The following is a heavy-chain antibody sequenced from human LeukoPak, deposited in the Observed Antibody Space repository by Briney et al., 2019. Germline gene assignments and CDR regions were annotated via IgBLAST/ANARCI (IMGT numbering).Heavy chain of an antibody. D-gene: IGHD6-6*01. V-gene: IGHV1-69*01. CDR2: IIPIFGTA. CDR3: ARSIAARGYYFDY. CDR1: GGTFSSYA. J-gene: IGHJ4*02. Sequence: ASVKVSCKASGGTFSSYAISWVRQAPGQGLEWMGGIIPIFGTANYAQKFQGRVTITADESTSTAYMELNSLRSEDTAVYYCARSIAARGYYFDYWGQGTLVTVSS.